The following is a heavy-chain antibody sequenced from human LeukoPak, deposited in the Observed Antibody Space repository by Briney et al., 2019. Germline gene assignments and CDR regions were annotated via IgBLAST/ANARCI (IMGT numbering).Heavy chain of an antibody. Sequence: SETLSLTCTVSGGSISSGSYYWSWIRQPAGKGLEWIGRIYTSGSTNYNPSLKSRVTISVDTSKNQFSLKLSSVTAADTAVYYCARHRPYYYDSSGFDYWGQGTLVTVSS. D-gene: IGHD3-22*01. V-gene: IGHV4-61*02. CDR3: ARHRPYYYDSSGFDY. CDR1: GGSISSGSYY. J-gene: IGHJ4*02. CDR2: IYTSGST.